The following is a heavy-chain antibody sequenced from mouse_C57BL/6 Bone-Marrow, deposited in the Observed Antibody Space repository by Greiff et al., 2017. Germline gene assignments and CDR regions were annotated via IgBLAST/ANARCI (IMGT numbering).Heavy chain of an antibody. CDR3: ASEANWGFAY. Sequence: VQLQQSGAELVKPGASVKISCKASGYAFSSYWMNWVKQRPGKGLEWIGQIYPGDGDTNYNGKFKGKATLTVDKSSSTAYMQLSSLTYEDSAVYFCASEANWGFAYWGQGTLVTVSA. CDR1: GYAFSSYW. J-gene: IGHJ3*01. V-gene: IGHV1-80*01. CDR2: IYPGDGDT. D-gene: IGHD4-1*01.